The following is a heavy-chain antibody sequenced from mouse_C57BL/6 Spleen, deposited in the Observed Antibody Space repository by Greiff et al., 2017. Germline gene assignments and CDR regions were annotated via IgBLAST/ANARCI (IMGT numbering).Heavy chain of an antibody. V-gene: IGHV1-81*01. J-gene: IGHJ2*01. D-gene: IGHD1-1*02. CDR3: AREGGWLWVDY. CDR2: IYPRSGNT. Sequence: VKLMESGAELARPGASVKLSCKASGYTFTSYGISWVKQRTGQGLEWIGEIYPRSGNTYYNEKFKGKATLTADKSSSTAYMELRSLTSEDSAVYFCAREGGWLWVDYWGQGTTLTVSS. CDR1: GYTFTSYG.